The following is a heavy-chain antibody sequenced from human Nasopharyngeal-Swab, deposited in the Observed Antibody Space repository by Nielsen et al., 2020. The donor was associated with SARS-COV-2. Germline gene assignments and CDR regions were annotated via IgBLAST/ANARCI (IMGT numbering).Heavy chain of an antibody. J-gene: IGHJ5*02. CDR2: MSGTVDNT. CDR3: AKDSGAGFCDGGCCFPTNH. D-gene: IGHD2-21*01. V-gene: IGHV3-23*01. CDR1: GFTFTSYA. Sequence: GESLKISCAASGFTFTSYAMNWVRQAPGKGLEWVSGMSGTVDNTYYADSVKGRFTISRDSSKNTLYLQMNSLRAEDTAVYYCAKDSGAGFCDGGCCFPTNHWGKGTLVTVSS.